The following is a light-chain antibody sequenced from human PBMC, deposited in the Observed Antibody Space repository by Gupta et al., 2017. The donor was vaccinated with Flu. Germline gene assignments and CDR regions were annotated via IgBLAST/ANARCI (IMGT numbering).Light chain of an antibody. J-gene: IGLJ3*02. CDR1: NIGRRS. CDR3: QVWDSTTDHLV. V-gene: IGLV3-21*02. CDR2: DNS. Sequence: SYVLTQPPSVSVAPGQTARISCAGNNIGRRSVHWHQQKPGQAPVLVVYDNSVRPSGIPERFSGYNSGNTPTLTISRVEAGDEADYYCQVWDSTTDHLVFGGGTKLTVL.